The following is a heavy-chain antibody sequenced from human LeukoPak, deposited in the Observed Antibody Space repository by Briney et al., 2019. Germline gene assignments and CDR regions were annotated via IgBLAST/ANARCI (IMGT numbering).Heavy chain of an antibody. CDR3: ARAYRAYYYYYMDV. CDR1: GGSISSYY. CDR2: INHSGST. V-gene: IGHV4-34*01. Sequence: SETLSLTCTVSGGSISSYYWSWIRQPPGKGLEWIGEINHSGSTNYNPSLKSRVTISVDTSKNQFSLKLSSVTAADTAVYYCARAYRAYYYYYMDVWGKGTTVTISS. D-gene: IGHD3-16*02. J-gene: IGHJ6*03.